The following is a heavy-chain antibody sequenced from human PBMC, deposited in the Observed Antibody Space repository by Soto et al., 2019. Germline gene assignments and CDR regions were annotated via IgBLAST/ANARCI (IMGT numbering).Heavy chain of an antibody. CDR1: GGPFSSYP. J-gene: IGHJ4*02. D-gene: IGHD3-22*01. V-gene: IGHV1-69*01. Sequence: QVQLVQSGAEVKKPGSSVKVSCKASGGPFSSYPISGVRQAPGQGLEWMGGIIPIFGTANYAQKFQGRVTITADESTSTAYMELSSLRSEDTAVYYCARTTNYYDSSGYGYWGQGTLVTVSS. CDR3: ARTTNYYDSSGYGY. CDR2: IIPIFGTA.